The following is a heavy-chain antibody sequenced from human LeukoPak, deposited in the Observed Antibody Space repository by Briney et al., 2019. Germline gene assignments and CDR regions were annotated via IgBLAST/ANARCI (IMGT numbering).Heavy chain of an antibody. CDR2: IRYDESNK. Sequence: PGGSLRLSCVTSGFTFSSYGMHWVRQAPGKGLEWVAFIRYDESNKYYADSVKGRFTISRDNSKNTLYLQMNSLRAGDTAVYYCARTIEMATISYFDYWGQGTLVTVSS. V-gene: IGHV3-30*02. CDR1: GFTFSSYG. J-gene: IGHJ4*02. D-gene: IGHD5-24*01. CDR3: ARTIEMATISYFDY.